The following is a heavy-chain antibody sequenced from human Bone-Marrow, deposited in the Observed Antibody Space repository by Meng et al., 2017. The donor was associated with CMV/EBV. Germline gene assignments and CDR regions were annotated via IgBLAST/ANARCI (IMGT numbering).Heavy chain of an antibody. J-gene: IGHJ4*02. CDR1: GGTFSSYT. CDR3: ARGSFRGSYVY. CDR2: IIPILGIA. D-gene: IGHD1-26*01. Sequence: SVKVSCKASGGTFSSYTISWVRQAPGQGLEWMGRIIPILGIANYAQKFQGRVTITADKSTSTAYMELSSLRSEDTAVYYCARGSFRGSYVYCGQRTLVTVSS. V-gene: IGHV1-69*02.